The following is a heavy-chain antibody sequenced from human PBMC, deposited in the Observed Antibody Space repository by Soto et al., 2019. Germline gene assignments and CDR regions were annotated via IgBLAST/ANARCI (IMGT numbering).Heavy chain of an antibody. D-gene: IGHD3-22*01. Sequence: ASVKVSCKASGYTFTSYGISWVRQAPGQGLERMGWTSAYNGNTNYAQKLQGRVTMTTDTSTSTAYMELRSLRSDDTAVYYCARDLDYYDSSGYDHDAFDIWGQGTMVTVSS. CDR2: TSAYNGNT. J-gene: IGHJ3*02. CDR3: ARDLDYYDSSGYDHDAFDI. CDR1: GYTFTSYG. V-gene: IGHV1-18*04.